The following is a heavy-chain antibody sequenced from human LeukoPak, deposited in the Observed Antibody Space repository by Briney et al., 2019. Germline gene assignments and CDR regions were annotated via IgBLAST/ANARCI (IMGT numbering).Heavy chain of an antibody. CDR2: ISAYNGNT. Sequence: ASVKVSCKASGYTFTSYGISWVRQAPGQGLEWMGWISAYNGNTNYAQKLQGRVTMTTDTSTSTAYMELRSLRSDDTAVYYCARLGGYTDYYYYGMDVWGQGTTVTVSS. J-gene: IGHJ6*02. D-gene: IGHD3-22*01. V-gene: IGHV1-18*01. CDR3: ARLGGYTDYYYYGMDV. CDR1: GYTFTSYG.